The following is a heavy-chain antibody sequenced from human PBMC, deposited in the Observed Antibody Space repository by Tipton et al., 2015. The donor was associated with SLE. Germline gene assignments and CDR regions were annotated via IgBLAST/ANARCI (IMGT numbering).Heavy chain of an antibody. V-gene: IGHV4-39*01. CDR1: GGSISSSSYY. CDR3: ATDSRWHAFDI. Sequence: LRLSCTVSGGSISSSSYYWGWIRQPPGKGLEWIGSIYYSGSTYYNPSLKSRVTISVDTSKNQFSLKLSSVTAADTAVYYCATDSRWHAFDIWGQGTMVTVSS. J-gene: IGHJ3*02. D-gene: IGHD6-13*01. CDR2: IYYSGST.